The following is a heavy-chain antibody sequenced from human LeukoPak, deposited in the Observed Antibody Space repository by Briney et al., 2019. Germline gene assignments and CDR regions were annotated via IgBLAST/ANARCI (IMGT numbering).Heavy chain of an antibody. CDR3: ARLPSTEDFDY. V-gene: IGHV4-59*08. CDR1: GGSISSYY. CDR2: IYYSGST. J-gene: IGHJ4*02. Sequence: SETLSLTCTVSGGSISSYYWSWIRQPPGKGLEWIGYIYYSGSTNYNPSLKSRVTISVDTSKNQFSLKLSSVTAADTAVYYCARLPSTEDFDYWGQGTLVTVSS. D-gene: IGHD2-2*01.